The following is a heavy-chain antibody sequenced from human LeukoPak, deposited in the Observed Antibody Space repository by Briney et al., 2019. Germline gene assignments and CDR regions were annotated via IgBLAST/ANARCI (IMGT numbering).Heavy chain of an antibody. CDR1: GGSFSGYY. CDR3: ARYAPDSSSWYSIFDC. Sequence: PSETLSLTCAVYGGSFSGYYWSWIRQPPGQGLEWIGYIYYSGSTKYNPSLKSRVTISVDTSKNQFSLKLSSVTAADTAVYYCARYAPDSSSWYSIFDCWGQGTLVTVSS. D-gene: IGHD6-13*01. CDR2: IYYSGST. V-gene: IGHV4-59*08. J-gene: IGHJ4*02.